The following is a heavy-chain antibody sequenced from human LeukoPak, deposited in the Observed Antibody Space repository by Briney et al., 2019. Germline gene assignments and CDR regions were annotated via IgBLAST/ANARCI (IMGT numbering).Heavy chain of an antibody. CDR3: ARDIAAAPNDY. CDR2: ISSSSSTI. CDR1: GFTFSSYS. V-gene: IGHV3-48*01. J-gene: IGHJ4*02. D-gene: IGHD6-6*01. Sequence: GGSLRLSCAASGFTFSSYSMNWVRQAPGKGLEWVSYISSSSSTIYYADSVKGRFTISRDNAKNSLYLQMNSLRAEDTAVYYCARDIAAAPNDYWGQGTLVTVSS.